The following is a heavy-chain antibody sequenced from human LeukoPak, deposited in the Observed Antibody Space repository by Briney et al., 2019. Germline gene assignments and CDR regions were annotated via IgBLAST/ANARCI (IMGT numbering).Heavy chain of an antibody. CDR1: GFTFSSYA. D-gene: IGHD3-22*01. CDR3: ARGGEIVVVITTTPNWFDP. V-gene: IGHV3-48*04. J-gene: IGHJ5*02. Sequence: PGRSLRLSCAASGFTFSSYAMHWVRQAPGKGLEWVLYISSSGSTIYYADSVKGRFTISRDNAKNSLYLQMNSLRAEDTAVYYCARGGEIVVVITTTPNWFDPWGQGTLVTVSS. CDR2: ISSSGSTI.